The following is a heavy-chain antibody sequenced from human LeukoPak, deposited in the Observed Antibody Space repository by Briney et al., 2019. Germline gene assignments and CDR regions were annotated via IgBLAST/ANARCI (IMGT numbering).Heavy chain of an antibody. CDR1: GGSISSYY. V-gene: IGHV4-4*07. CDR3: AGLRPYYFDY. J-gene: IGHJ4*02. CDR2: IYTSGST. Sequence: SETLSLTCTVSGGSISSYYWSWIRQPAGKGLGWIGRIYTSGSTNYNPSLKSRVTMSVDTSKNQFSLKLSSVTAADTAVYYCAGLRPYYFDYWGQGTLVTVSS.